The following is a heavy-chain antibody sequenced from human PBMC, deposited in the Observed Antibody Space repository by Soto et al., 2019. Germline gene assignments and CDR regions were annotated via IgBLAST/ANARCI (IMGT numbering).Heavy chain of an antibody. CDR1: GYSFAGYW. D-gene: IGHD3-22*01. J-gene: IGHJ4*02. CDR3: ARQIYDSDTGPNFQYYFDS. Sequence: GESLKLSCKGYGYSFAGYWITWVRQKPGKGLERMGRIDPSDSQTYYSPSFRGHVTISATKSITTVFLQWSSLRASDTAMYYCARQIYDSDTGPNFQYYFDSWGQGTPVTVSS. CDR2: IDPSDSQT. V-gene: IGHV5-10-1*01.